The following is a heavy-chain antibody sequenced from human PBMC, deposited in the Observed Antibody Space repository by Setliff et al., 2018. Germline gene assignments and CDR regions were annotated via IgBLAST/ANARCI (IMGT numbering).Heavy chain of an antibody. J-gene: IGHJ6*02. CDR2: ISGSGGST. CDR3: ARELLVVAANPPGYGMDV. D-gene: IGHD2-15*01. V-gene: IGHV3-23*01. Sequence: GGSLRLSCAASGFTFINAWMSWVRQAPGKGLEWVSAISGSGGSTYYADSVKGRFTISRDNSKNTLYLQMNSLRAEDTAVYYCARELLVVAANPPGYGMDVWGQGTTVTVSS. CDR1: GFTFINAW.